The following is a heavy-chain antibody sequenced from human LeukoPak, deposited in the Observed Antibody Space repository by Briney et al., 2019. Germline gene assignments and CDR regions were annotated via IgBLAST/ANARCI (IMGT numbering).Heavy chain of an antibody. Sequence: ASVKVSCKASGYTFTGYYMHWVRQAPGQGLEWMGWINPNSGGTNYAQKFQGRVTMTRDTSTSTVYMELSSLRSEDTAVYYCAREDPVVTALDPWGQGTLVTVSS. V-gene: IGHV1-2*02. J-gene: IGHJ5*02. CDR2: INPNSGGT. CDR1: GYTFTGYY. D-gene: IGHD2-21*02. CDR3: AREDPVVTALDP.